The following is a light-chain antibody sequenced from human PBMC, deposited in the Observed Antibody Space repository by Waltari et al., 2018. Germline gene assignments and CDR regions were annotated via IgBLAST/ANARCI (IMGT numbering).Light chain of an antibody. CDR2: DVS. V-gene: IGLV2-14*03. CDR3: SSYVSSSTLEL. J-gene: IGLJ2*01. Sequence: QPALPHPASGPGLLGRSFPTPSIGPSVTFGGFNFFPCYQQLPGRAPKLIIYDVSNRPSGVSTRFSGSKSGNTASLTISGLQGEDEADYYCSSYVSSSTLELFGGGTSLAVL. CDR1: SVTFGGFNF.